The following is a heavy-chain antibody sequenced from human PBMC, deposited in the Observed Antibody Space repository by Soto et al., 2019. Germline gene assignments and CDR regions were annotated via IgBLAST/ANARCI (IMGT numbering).Heavy chain of an antibody. CDR1: SGSLSGYY. CDR3: ARAPKVSGSSQTRPDF. V-gene: IGHV4-34*01. D-gene: IGHD6-6*01. CDR2: ISQSGKT. Sequence: SETLSLTFSIYSGSLSGYYWSWIRQPPGKGLEWIGEISQSGKTNYSPSLKSRVSISIDTSKKQFSLNLASVSAADTAVYYCARAPKVSGSSQTRPDFWGQGTLGTVS. J-gene: IGHJ4*02.